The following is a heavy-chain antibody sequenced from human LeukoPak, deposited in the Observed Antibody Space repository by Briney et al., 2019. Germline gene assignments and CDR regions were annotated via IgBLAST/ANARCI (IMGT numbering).Heavy chain of an antibody. J-gene: IGHJ4*02. CDR3: AKAMAGPNTHFDY. D-gene: IGHD6-19*01. CDR2: ISGSGATT. CDR1: GITFNNYA. V-gene: IGHV3-23*01. Sequence: PGGSLRLSCAASGITFNNYAMSWVRQAPGKGLEWVSYISGSGATTYYADSVKGRFTISTDNSKNTLYLQMNSLRAEDTAVYYCAKAMAGPNTHFDYWGPGNLVTVSS.